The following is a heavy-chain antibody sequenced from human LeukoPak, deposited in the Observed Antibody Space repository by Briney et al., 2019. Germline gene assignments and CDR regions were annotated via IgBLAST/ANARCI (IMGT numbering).Heavy chain of an antibody. CDR1: GYTFTGYY. CDR3: ARGMATIRSKGDWFDP. Sequence: GASVKVSCKASGYTFTGYYMHWVRQAPGQGLEWIGWINPNSGGTNYAQKFQGRVTMTRDTSISTAYMELSRLRSDDTAVYYCARGMATIRSKGDWFDPWGQGILVTVSS. CDR2: INPNSGGT. J-gene: IGHJ5*02. V-gene: IGHV1-2*02. D-gene: IGHD5-24*01.